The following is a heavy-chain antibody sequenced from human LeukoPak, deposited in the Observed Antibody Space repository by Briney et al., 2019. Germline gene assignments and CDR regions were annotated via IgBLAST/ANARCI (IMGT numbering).Heavy chain of an antibody. CDR3: ARGGGPPSYLDF. CDR2: IHYSGST. D-gene: IGHD3-16*01. J-gene: IGHJ4*02. Sequence: SETLSLTCTVSGGSISSGSYYWTWIRQPPGKRLEWIGYIHYSGSTNYKASLRSRVTISLDTSKNQFSLRMTSVTAADTAVYYCARGGGPPSYLDFWGQGTLVTVSS. CDR1: GGSISSGSYY. V-gene: IGHV4-61*01.